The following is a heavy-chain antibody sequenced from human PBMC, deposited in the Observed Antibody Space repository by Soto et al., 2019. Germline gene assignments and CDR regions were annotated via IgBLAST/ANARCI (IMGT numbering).Heavy chain of an antibody. V-gene: IGHV3-30*18. Sequence: GGSLRLSCAASGFTFSSYGMHWVRQAPGKGLEWVAVISYDGSNKYYADSVKGRFTISRDNSKNTLYLQMNSLRAEDTAVYYCAKDSYRIAAAGTESDYYGMDVWGQGTTVTVSS. CDR2: ISYDGSNK. CDR1: GFTFSSYG. CDR3: AKDSYRIAAAGTESDYYGMDV. J-gene: IGHJ6*02. D-gene: IGHD6-13*01.